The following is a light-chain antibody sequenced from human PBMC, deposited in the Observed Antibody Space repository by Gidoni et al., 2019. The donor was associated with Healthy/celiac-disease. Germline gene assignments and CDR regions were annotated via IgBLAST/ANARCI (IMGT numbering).Light chain of an antibody. CDR3: QQSYSTPRFT. CDR2: AAP. J-gene: IGKJ3*01. CDR1: QSISSY. V-gene: IGKV1-39*01. Sequence: DIQMTQSPSSLSASVGDRVTITCRASQSISSYLNWYQQKPGKAPKLLIYAAPSWQSGVPSRFSGSGSGTDFTLTISSLQPEDFATYYCQQSYSTPRFTFGPGTKVDIK.